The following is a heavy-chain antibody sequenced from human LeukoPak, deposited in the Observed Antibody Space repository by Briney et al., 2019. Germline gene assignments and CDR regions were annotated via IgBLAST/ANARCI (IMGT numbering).Heavy chain of an antibody. CDR3: ARGLMVRGVIITYYFDY. J-gene: IGHJ4*02. D-gene: IGHD3-10*01. CDR1: GGSFSGYY. Sequence: NPSETLSLTCAVYGGSFSGYYWSWIRQPPGKGLEWIGEINHSGSTNYNPSLKSRVTISVDTSKNQFSLKLSSVTAADTAVYYCARGLMVRGVIITYYFDYWGQGTLVTVSS. V-gene: IGHV4-34*01. CDR2: INHSGST.